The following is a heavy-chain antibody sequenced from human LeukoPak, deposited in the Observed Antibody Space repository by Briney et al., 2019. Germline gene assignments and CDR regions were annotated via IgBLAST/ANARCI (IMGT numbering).Heavy chain of an antibody. CDR2: ISNDGNRK. CDR3: ARGAAARILSTVTAKYLDY. Sequence: GGSLRLSCAASGFTFNNYGIPWVRQAPGKGLEWVAFISNDGNRKSYADSLRGRFTISRDNSRDTLYLQMNSLRTEDTAMYYCARGAAARILSTVTAKYLDYWGQGALVTVSS. CDR1: GFTFNNYG. V-gene: IGHV3-30*03. D-gene: IGHD4-11*01. J-gene: IGHJ4*02.